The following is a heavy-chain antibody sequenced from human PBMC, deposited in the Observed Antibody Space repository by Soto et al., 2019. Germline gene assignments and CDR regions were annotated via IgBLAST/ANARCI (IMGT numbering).Heavy chain of an antibody. Sequence: GASVKVSCKASGYTFTSYGISWVRQAPGQGLEWMGWISAYNGNTNYAQKLQGRVTMTTDTFTSTAYMQMNSLRAEDTAVYYCAKETYYYDSSGYPVDYWGQGTLVTVSS. CDR3: AKETYYYDSSGYPVDY. D-gene: IGHD3-22*01. J-gene: IGHJ4*02. CDR2: ISAYNGNT. CDR1: GYTFTSYG. V-gene: IGHV1-18*01.